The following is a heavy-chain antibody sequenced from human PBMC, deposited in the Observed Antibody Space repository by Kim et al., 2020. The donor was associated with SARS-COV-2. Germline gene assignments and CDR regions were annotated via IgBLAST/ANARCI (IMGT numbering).Heavy chain of an antibody. Sequence: GESLKISCKGSGYSFTSYWISWVRQMPGKGLEWMGRIDPSDSYTNYSPSFQGHVTISADKSISTAYLQWSSLKASDTAMYHCARLPAFPYYFDYWGQGTLVTVSS. CDR1: GYSFTSYW. CDR3: ARLPAFPYYFDY. CDR2: IDPSDSYT. D-gene: IGHD2-2*01. J-gene: IGHJ4*02. V-gene: IGHV5-10-1*01.